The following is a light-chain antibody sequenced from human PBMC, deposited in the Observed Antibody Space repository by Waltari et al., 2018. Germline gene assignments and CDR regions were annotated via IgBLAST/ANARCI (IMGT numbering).Light chain of an antibody. CDR3: MQGTHWPYT. J-gene: IGKJ2*01. Sequence: DVVPTQSPLSPPATLGQSASISSTSRQSLVHSDGHTYMNWFHQRPGPSPRRLIYKVSNRDSGVPDRFSGSGSGTYFTLKISRLEAEDVGIYYCMQGTHWPYTFGQGTKLEI. CDR1: QSLVHSDGHTY. CDR2: KVS. V-gene: IGKV2-30*02.